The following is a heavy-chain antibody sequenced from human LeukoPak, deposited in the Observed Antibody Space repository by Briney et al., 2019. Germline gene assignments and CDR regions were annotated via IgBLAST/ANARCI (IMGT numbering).Heavy chain of an antibody. CDR2: ISSNGGST. CDR3: ARSIAARPTVCDY. V-gene: IGHV3-64*01. J-gene: IGHJ4*02. D-gene: IGHD6-6*01. CDR1: GFTFSSYA. Sequence: GGSLRLSCAASGFTFSSYAMHWVRQAPGKGLEYVSAISSNGGSTYYANSVKGRFTISRDNSKNTLYLQMGSLRAEDMAVYYCARSIAARPTVCDYWGQGTLVTVSS.